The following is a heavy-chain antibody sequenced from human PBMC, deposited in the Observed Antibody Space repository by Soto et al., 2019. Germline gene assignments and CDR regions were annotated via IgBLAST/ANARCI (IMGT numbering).Heavy chain of an antibody. Sequence: ASVKVSCKASGYTFTSRYMHWVRQAPGQGLEWMGWINPNSGGTNYAQKFQGWVTMTRDTSISTAYMELSRLRSDDTAVYYCARGEGTTAYYYYYGMDVWGQGTTVTVSS. CDR3: ARGEGTTAYYYYYGMDV. V-gene: IGHV1-2*04. CDR1: GYTFTSRY. D-gene: IGHD1-1*01. CDR2: INPNSGGT. J-gene: IGHJ6*02.